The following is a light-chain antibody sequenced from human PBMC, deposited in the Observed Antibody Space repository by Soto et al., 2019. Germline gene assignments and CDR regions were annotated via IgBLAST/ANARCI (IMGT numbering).Light chain of an antibody. J-gene: IGLJ1*01. Sequence: QSALTQPASVPGSPGQSITISCTGTSSDVGNYNLVSWYQQHPGKAPKLMIYEGSKRPSGVSNRFSGSKSGNTASLTISILQAEDGADYYCCSYAGSSTYVFGTGTKVTVL. V-gene: IGLV2-23*01. CDR2: EGS. CDR1: SSDVGNYNL. CDR3: CSYAGSSTYV.